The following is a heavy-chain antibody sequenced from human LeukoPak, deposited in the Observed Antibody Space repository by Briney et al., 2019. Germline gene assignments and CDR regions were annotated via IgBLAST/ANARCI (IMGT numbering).Heavy chain of an antibody. V-gene: IGHV1-2*02. J-gene: IGHJ5*02. Sequence: ASVKVSCKASGYTFTGYYMHWVRQAPGQGLEWMGWTNPNSGGTNYAQKFQGRVTMTRDTSISTAYMELSRLRSDDTAVYYCASVVVVAATQENWFDPWGQGTLVTVSS. CDR2: TNPNSGGT. CDR1: GYTFTGYY. D-gene: IGHD2-15*01. CDR3: ASVVVVAATQENWFDP.